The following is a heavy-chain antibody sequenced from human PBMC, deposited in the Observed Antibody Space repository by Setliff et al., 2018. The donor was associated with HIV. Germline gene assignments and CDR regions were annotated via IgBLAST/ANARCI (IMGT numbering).Heavy chain of an antibody. V-gene: IGHV3-48*03. D-gene: IGHD6-19*01. J-gene: IGHJ4*02. CDR2: ISHTGSTV. CDR1: GFTFSSYE. Sequence: PGGSLRLSCAASGFTFSSYEMNWVRQAPGKGLELVSYISHTGSTVYYADSVKGRFTISRDNAKNSLYLQMNSLRAEDTAVYYCARVPGWRAPFWGQGTLVTVPQ. CDR3: ARVPGWRAPF.